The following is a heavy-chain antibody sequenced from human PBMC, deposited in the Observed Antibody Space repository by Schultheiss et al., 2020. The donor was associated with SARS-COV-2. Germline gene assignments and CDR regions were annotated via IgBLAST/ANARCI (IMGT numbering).Heavy chain of an antibody. J-gene: IGHJ4*02. CDR3: VGWVDPAPDC. V-gene: IGHV3-7*01. CDR1: GGSFSGYY. CDR2: INPGGSEQ. D-gene: IGHD3-16*01. Sequence: GGSLRLSCAVYGGSFSGYYWSWIRQPPGKGLEWVAHINPGGSEQYYLDSVKGRFTISTDNAKNSLFLQMNRLRVEDTALYYCVGWVDPAPDCWGQGALVTVSS.